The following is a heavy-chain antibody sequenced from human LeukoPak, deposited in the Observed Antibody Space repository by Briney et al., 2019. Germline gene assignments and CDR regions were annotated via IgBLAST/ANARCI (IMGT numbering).Heavy chain of an antibody. V-gene: IGHV1-2*02. CDR3: ARDWGYDILTGYQRPFDY. Sequence: ASVKVSCKASGYTFTSYYMHWVRQAPGQGLEWMGWINPNSGGTNYAQKFQGRVTMTRDTSISTAYMELSRLRSDDTAVYYCARDWGYDILTGYQRPFDYWGQGTLVTVSS. J-gene: IGHJ4*02. D-gene: IGHD3-9*01. CDR1: GYTFTSYY. CDR2: INPNSGGT.